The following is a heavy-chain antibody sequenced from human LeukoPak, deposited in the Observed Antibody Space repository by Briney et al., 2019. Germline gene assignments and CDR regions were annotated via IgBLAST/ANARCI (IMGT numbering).Heavy chain of an antibody. CDR3: ARVGATHYGPAFDI. D-gene: IGHD1-26*01. CDR2: INPNSGGT. V-gene: IGHV1-2*02. CDR1: GYTFTGYY. J-gene: IGHJ3*02. Sequence: ASVKVSCKASGYTFTGYYMHWVRQAPGQGLEWMGWINPNSGGTNYAQKLQGRVTMTTDTSTSTAYMELRSLRSDDTAVYYCARVGATHYGPAFDIWGQGTMVTVSS.